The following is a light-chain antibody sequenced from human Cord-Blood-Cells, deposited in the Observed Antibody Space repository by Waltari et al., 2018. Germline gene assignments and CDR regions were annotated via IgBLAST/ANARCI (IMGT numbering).Light chain of an antibody. CDR1: SSDVGGYNY. CDR2: EVS. V-gene: IGLV2-8*01. CDR3: SSFRV. J-gene: IGLJ1*01. Sequence: QSALTQPPSASGSPGQSVTISCTGTSSDVGGYNYVSWYQQHPGKAPQLMIYEVSKRPSGVPDRFSGSKSGNTASLTVSGLQAEDEADYYCSSFRVFGTGTKVTVL.